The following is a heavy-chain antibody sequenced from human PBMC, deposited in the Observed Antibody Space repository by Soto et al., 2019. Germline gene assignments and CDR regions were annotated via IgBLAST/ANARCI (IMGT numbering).Heavy chain of an antibody. V-gene: IGHV3-74*01. Sequence: EVQLVESGGGLVQPGESLRLSCAASGFTFSSYWMHWVRQAPGKGLVWVSRINSDGSSTSYAGSVKGRFTISRDNAKNTLYLQMNSLRAEDTAGYYCVRTSLVVASATREDYWCQGTLVTVSS. CDR1: GFTFSSYW. D-gene: IGHD2-15*01. J-gene: IGHJ4*02. CDR2: INSDGSST. CDR3: VRTSLVVASATREDY.